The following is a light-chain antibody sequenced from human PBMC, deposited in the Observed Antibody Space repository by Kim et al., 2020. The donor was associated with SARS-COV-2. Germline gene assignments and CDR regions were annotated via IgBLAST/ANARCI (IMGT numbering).Light chain of an antibody. V-gene: IGLV3-19*01. J-gene: IGLJ3*02. Sequence: SSELTQDPAVSVALGQTVRITCQGDSLRNYYASWYQQKPGQAPVFVIYGINNRPSGIPDRFSGSTSGNTASLTITGTQAEDEADYYCKFRDSSGNHWVFG. CDR2: GIN. CDR1: SLRNYY. CDR3: KFRDSSGNHWV.